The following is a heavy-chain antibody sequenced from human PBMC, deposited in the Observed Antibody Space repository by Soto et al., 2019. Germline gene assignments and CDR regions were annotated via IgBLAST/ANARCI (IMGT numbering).Heavy chain of an antibody. Sequence: GSLRLSCAASGFTFSSYSMNWVRQAPGKGLEWVSYISSSSSTIYYADSVKGRFTISRDNAKNSLYLQMNSLRDEDTAVYYCARDRNFRVAGRTPFDYWGQGTLVTVSS. CDR2: ISSSSSTI. CDR3: ARDRNFRVAGRTPFDY. J-gene: IGHJ4*02. V-gene: IGHV3-48*02. D-gene: IGHD6-19*01. CDR1: GFTFSSYS.